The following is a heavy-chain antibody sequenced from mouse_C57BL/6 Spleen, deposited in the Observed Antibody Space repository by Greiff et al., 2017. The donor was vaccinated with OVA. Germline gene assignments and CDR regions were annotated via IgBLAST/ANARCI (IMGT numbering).Heavy chain of an antibody. CDR1: GYTFTSYW. V-gene: IGHV1-61*01. J-gene: IGHJ4*01. Sequence: VQLQQPGAELVRPGSSVKLSCKASGYTFTSYWMDWVKQRPGQGLEWIGNIYPSDSETHYNQKFKDKATLTVDKSSSTAYMQLSSLTSEDSAVYYCARDGYGNPYYAMDYWGQGTSVTVSS. D-gene: IGHD2-1*01. CDR2: IYPSDSET. CDR3: ARDGYGNPYYAMDY.